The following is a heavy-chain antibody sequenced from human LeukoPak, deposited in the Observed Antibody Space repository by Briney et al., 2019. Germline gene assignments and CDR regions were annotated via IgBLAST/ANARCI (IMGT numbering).Heavy chain of an antibody. V-gene: IGHV4-59*08. J-gene: IGHJ4*02. CDR2: IYYSGST. CDR3: ARVSYYDILTGYYYGGDFDY. Sequence: SETLSLTCTVSGGSISSYYWSWIRQPPGKGLEWIGYIYYSGSTNYNPSLKSRVTISVDTSKNQFSLKLSSVTAADTAVYYCARVSYYDILTGYYYGGDFDYWGQGALVTVSS. CDR1: GGSISSYY. D-gene: IGHD3-9*01.